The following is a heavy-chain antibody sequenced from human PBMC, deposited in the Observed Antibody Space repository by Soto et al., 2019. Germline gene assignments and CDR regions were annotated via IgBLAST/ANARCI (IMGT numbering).Heavy chain of an antibody. J-gene: IGHJ4*02. D-gene: IGHD6-13*01. CDR1: GFTFSSYA. CDR2: ISGSGGST. CDR3: AKDLVSPYSQRH. V-gene: IGHV3-23*01. Sequence: PGXSLRLSCAASGFTFSSYAMSCFRQAPGKGLEWVSAISGSGGSTYYADSVKGRFTISRDNSKNTLYLQMNSLRAEDTAVYYCAKDLVSPYSQRHWGQGTLVTVS.